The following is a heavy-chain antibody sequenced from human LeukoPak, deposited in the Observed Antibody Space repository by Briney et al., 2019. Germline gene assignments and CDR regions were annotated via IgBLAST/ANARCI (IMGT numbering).Heavy chain of an antibody. CDR2: ISSSGSTI. V-gene: IGHV3-48*04. D-gene: IGHD3-22*01. Sequence: GGSLRLSCAGSGFTFNNYGMSWVRQAPGKGLEWVSYISSSGSTIYYADSVKGRFTISRDNAKTSLDLQMNSLRAEDTAVYYCARSDYYDSSRYYYGYWGQGTLVTVSS. CDR3: ARSDYYDSSRYYYGY. CDR1: GFTFNNYG. J-gene: IGHJ4*02.